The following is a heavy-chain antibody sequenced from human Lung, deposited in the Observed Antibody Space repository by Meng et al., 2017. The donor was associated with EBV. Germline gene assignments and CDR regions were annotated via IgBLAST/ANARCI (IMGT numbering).Heavy chain of an antibody. CDR2: IYYSGST. Sequence: QVQLQESGPGLVTPSPTLSLTCTVSGGSISSGGHYWSWIRQHPGKGLEWIGYIYYSGSTYYYPSLKSLVSISVDTSNNQFSLKLSSVTAADTAVYYCARAVDTGYFDYWGQGTLVTVSS. CDR1: GGSISSGGHY. D-gene: IGHD5-18*01. J-gene: IGHJ4*02. CDR3: ARAVDTGYFDY. V-gene: IGHV4-31*01.